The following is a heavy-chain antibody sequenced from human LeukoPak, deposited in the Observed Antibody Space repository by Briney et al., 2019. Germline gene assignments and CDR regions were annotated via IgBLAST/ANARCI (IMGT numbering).Heavy chain of an antibody. CDR3: ARGHPLGYCSSTSCYGGLDY. J-gene: IGHJ4*02. CDR2: IKQGGSEK. CDR1: GFTFSSYW. D-gene: IGHD2-2*01. Sequence: GGSLRLSCAASGFTFSSYWMSWVRQAPGKGLEWVANIKQGGSEKYYVDSVKGRFTISRDDAKNSLYLQMNSLRAEDTAVYYCARGHPLGYCSSTSCYGGLDYWGQGTLVTVSS. V-gene: IGHV3-7*01.